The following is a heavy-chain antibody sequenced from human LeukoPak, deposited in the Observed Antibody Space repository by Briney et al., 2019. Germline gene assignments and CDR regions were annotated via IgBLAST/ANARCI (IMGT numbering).Heavy chain of an antibody. CDR1: GYTLTELS. D-gene: IGHD6-19*01. J-gene: IGHJ4*02. Sequence: ASVRVSCKVSGYTLTELSMHWVRQAPGKGLEWMGGFDPEDGETIYAQKFQGRVTMTEDTSTDTAYMELSSLRAEDTAVFYCARDGSGGGGYFDYWGQGTLVIVSS. CDR2: FDPEDGET. CDR3: ARDGSGGGGYFDY. V-gene: IGHV1-24*01.